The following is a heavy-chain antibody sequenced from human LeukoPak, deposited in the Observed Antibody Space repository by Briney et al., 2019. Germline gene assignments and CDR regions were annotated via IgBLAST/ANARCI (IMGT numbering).Heavy chain of an antibody. V-gene: IGHV1-46*01. CDR3: AREDVVLVDAVRYYYYGMDV. Sequence: ASVKVSCKASGYTFTGYYMHWVRQAPGQGLEWMGIINPSGGSTSYAQKIQDRVTMTRDTSTSTVYMELSSLKSEDTAVYYCAREDVVLVDAVRYYYYGMDVWGQGTTVTVSS. J-gene: IGHJ6*02. D-gene: IGHD2-8*01. CDR2: INPSGGST. CDR1: GYTFTGYY.